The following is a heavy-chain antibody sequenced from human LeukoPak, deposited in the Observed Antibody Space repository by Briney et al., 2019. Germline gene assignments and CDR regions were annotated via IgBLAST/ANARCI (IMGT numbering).Heavy chain of an antibody. CDR2: IWYDGSNK. CDR3: ARERGYTYGARCDY. CDR1: GFTFSSYG. Sequence: GGSLRLSCAASGFTFSSYGMHWVRQVPGKGLEWVAVIWYDGSNKYYADSVKGRFTISRDNSKNTVYLQMNSLRAEDTAVYYCARERGYTYGARCDYWGQGTLVTVSS. D-gene: IGHD5-12*01. J-gene: IGHJ4*02. V-gene: IGHV3-33*01.